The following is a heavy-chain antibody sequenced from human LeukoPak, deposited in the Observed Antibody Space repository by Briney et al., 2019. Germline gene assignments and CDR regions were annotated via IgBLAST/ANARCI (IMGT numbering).Heavy chain of an antibody. CDR1: GGTFSSYA. V-gene: IGHV1-69*13. CDR3: ASSYSGDHYYYGMDV. Sequence: SVKVSCKASGGTFSSYAISWVRQAPGQGLEWMGGIIPIFGTANYAQKFQGRVTITADESTSTAYMEPSSLRSEDTAVYYCASSYSGDHYYYGMDVWGQGTTVTVSS. D-gene: IGHD1-26*01. CDR2: IIPIFGTA. J-gene: IGHJ6*02.